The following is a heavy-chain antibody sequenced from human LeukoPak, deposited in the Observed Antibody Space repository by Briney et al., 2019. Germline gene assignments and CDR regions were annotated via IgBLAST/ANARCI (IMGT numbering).Heavy chain of an antibody. D-gene: IGHD4-17*01. V-gene: IGHV1-2*02. Sequence: ASVKVSCKASGYSFTGSYLHWVRQAPGQGLEWMGWMNPNNGATKYAQNFQGRVTMARDTSISTAYLDLSNLRFDDTAVYYCARGGTVTTGRSFDPWGQGTLVIASS. CDR3: ARGGTVTTGRSFDP. CDR2: MNPNNGAT. CDR1: GYSFTGSY. J-gene: IGHJ5*02.